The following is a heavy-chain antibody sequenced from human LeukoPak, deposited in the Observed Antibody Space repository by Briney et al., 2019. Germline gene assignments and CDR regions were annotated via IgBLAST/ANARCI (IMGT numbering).Heavy chain of an antibody. CDR3: ARMPYCSSTSCYWNYYYYYYMDV. Sequence: TLSLTCTVSGGSISSGSYYWSWIRQPAGKGLEWIGRIYTSGSTNYNPSLKSRVTISVDTSKNQFSLKLSSVTAADTAVYYCARMPYCSSTSCYWNYYYYYYMDVWGKGTTVTVSS. CDR1: GGSISSGSYY. D-gene: IGHD2-2*01. V-gene: IGHV4-61*02. J-gene: IGHJ6*03. CDR2: IYTSGST.